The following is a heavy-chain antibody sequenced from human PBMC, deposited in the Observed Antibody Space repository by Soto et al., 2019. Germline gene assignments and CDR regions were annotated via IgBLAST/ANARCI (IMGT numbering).Heavy chain of an antibody. Sequence: QVQLVQSGAEVNKPGASVKVSCKASGYTFTSYGISWVRQAPGQGLEWMGWISIYNGNTNYAQKLQGRVTMTTDTSTSTACMELRSLRSDDTAVYYCARDVRSHDYGHYYYGMDVWGQGTTVTVSS. V-gene: IGHV1-18*01. D-gene: IGHD4-17*01. CDR2: ISIYNGNT. CDR1: GYTFTSYG. J-gene: IGHJ6*02. CDR3: ARDVRSHDYGHYYYGMDV.